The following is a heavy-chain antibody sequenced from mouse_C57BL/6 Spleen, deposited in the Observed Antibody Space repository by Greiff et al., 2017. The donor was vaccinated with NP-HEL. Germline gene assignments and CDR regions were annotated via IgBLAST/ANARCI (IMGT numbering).Heavy chain of an antibody. V-gene: IGHV1-82*01. D-gene: IGHD2-2*01. CDR1: VYAFSSSW. J-gene: IGHJ2*01. CDR2: IYPGVGDT. CDR3: ARSGVTTGDY. Sequence: VPLVASVPELVKPGSSVTISCKASVYAFSSSWLYFVQHRPVMVLAWFGRIYPGVGDTNYNGKFKGKATLTADKSSSTAYMQLSSLTSEDSAVYFCARSGVTTGDYWGQGTTLTVSS.